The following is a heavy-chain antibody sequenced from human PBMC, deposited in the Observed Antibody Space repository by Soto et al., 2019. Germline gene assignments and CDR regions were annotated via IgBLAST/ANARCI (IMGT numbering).Heavy chain of an antibody. J-gene: IGHJ3*02. CDR3: ARLESAAAGKAAFDI. CDR2: IWYDGSNK. D-gene: IGHD6-13*01. CDR1: GFTFSSYG. V-gene: IGHV3-33*01. Sequence: RLSCAASGFTFSSYGMHWVRQAPGKGLEWVAVIWYDGSNKYYADSVKGRFTISRDNSKNTLYLQMNSLRAEDTAVYYCARLESAAAGKAAFDIWGQGTMVTVSS.